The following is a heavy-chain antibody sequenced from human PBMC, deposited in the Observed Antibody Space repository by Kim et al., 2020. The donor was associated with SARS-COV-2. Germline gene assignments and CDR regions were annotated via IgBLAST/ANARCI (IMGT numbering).Heavy chain of an antibody. D-gene: IGHD3-10*01. CDR1: GGSISSGDYY. J-gene: IGHJ5*02. CDR2: IYYSGST. Sequence: SETLSLTCTVSGGSISSGDYYWSWIRQPPGKGLEWIGYIYYSGSTYYNPSLKSRVTISVDTSKNQFSLKLSSVTAADTAVYYCARDLGPPTHGSGSYYTSWFDPWGQGTLVTVSS. CDR3: ARDLGPPTHGSGSYYTSWFDP. V-gene: IGHV4-30-4*01.